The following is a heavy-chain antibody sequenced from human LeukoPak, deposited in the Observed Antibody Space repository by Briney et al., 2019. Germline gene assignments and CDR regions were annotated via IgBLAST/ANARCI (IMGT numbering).Heavy chain of an antibody. V-gene: IGHV3-33*08. D-gene: IGHD6-6*01. J-gene: IGHJ4*02. CDR1: GFTFSSYA. CDR2: IWYDGSNK. CDR3: ARESEQLVRGDY. Sequence: HPGGSLRLSCAASGFTFSSYAMHWVRQAPGKGLEWVAVIWYDGSNKYYADSVKGRFTISRDNSKNTLYLQMNSLRAEDTAVYYCARESEQLVRGDYWGQGTLVTVSS.